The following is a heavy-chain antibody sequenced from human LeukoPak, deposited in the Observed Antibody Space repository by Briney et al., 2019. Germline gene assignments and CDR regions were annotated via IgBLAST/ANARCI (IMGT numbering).Heavy chain of an antibody. CDR1: GGSLSAYY. CDR2: INQSGST. CDR3: ASRDLSSSWYRGGNYFDY. V-gene: IGHV4-34*01. Sequence: KPSETRSLTCAVDGGSLSAYYWSWIRQSPGKGLEWIGEINQSGSTNYNPSLKSRFTISVDTSQNQFSLKLRSVTDADTAVYYCASRDLSSSWYRGGNYFDYWGQGTLVTVSS. J-gene: IGHJ4*02. D-gene: IGHD6-13*01.